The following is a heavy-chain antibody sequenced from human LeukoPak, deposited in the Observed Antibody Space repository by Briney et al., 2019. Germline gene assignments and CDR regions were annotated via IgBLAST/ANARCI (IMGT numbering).Heavy chain of an antibody. CDR2: IKSKTDGGTT. CDR1: DFIFINAW. CDR3: TSRDTVDFDY. J-gene: IGHJ4*02. V-gene: IGHV3-15*01. D-gene: IGHD2-15*01. Sequence: GGPLNLPCPALDFIFINAWMTWFRKPPGKGREWFGRIKSKTDGGTTDYAAPVKGRFTISRDDSKNTLYLQMNSLKTEDTAVYYCTSRDTVDFDYWGQGTLVTVSS.